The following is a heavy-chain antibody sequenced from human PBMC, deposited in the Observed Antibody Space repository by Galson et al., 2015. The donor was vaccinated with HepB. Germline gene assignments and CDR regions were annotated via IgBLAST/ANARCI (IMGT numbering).Heavy chain of an antibody. Sequence: TLSLTCTVSGGSISSYYWSWIRQPAGKGLEWIGRIYTSGSTNYNPSLKSRVTMSVDTSKSQFSLKLSSVTAADTAVYYCARDSIDTYYYGSGSPYAFDIWGQGTMVTVSS. V-gene: IGHV4-4*07. CDR2: IYTSGST. J-gene: IGHJ3*02. CDR1: GGSISSYY. CDR3: ARDSIDTYYYGSGSPYAFDI. D-gene: IGHD3-10*01.